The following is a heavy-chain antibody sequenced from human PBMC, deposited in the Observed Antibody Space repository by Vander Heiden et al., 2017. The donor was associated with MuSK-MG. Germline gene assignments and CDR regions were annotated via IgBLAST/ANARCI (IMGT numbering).Heavy chain of an antibody. CDR2: ISGNNGNT. CDR1: GYTFTSYG. J-gene: IGHJ3*02. D-gene: IGHD3-16*01. V-gene: IGHV1-18*01. CDR3: ARDPWGGAFDI. Sequence: QVQLVQSGAEVKKPGASVKVSCKSSGYTFTSYGISWVRQAPGQGLEWMGWISGNNGNTNHAQKLQGRLTMTTDTSTSTAYMELRSLRFDDTALYYCARDPWGGAFDIWGQGTMGTVSS.